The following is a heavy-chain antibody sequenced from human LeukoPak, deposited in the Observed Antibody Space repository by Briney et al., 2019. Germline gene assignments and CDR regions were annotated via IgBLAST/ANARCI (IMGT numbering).Heavy chain of an antibody. D-gene: IGHD2-15*01. J-gene: IGHJ4*02. V-gene: IGHV3-74*01. CDR2: INSDGSST. CDR1: GVTFSSYW. Sequence: GGSLRLSCAASGVTFSSYWMSWVRQAPGKGLVWVARINSDGSSTSYADSVKGRFTISRDNAKNTLHLQMNSLRAEDTAVYYCARTPTVVAALDYWGQGTLVTVSS. CDR3: ARTPTVVAALDY.